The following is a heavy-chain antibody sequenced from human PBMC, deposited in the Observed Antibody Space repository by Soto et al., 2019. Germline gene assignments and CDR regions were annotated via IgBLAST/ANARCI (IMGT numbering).Heavy chain of an antibody. CDR3: ARDRRVVAAIRSREFDY. CDR1: GFTFSSYS. J-gene: IGHJ4*02. CDR2: ISSSSSTI. V-gene: IGHV3-48*01. D-gene: IGHD2-15*01. Sequence: GGSLRLSCAASGFTFSSYSMNWVRQAPGKGLEWVSYISSSSSTIYYADSVKGRFTISRDNAKNLLYLQMNSLRAEDTAVYYCARDRRVVAAIRSREFDYWGQGTLVTVSS.